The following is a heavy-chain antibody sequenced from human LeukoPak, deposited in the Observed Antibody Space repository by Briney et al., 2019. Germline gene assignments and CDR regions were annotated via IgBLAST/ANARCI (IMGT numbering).Heavy chain of an antibody. CDR3: ARHRISDYDSGVSWFDP. V-gene: IGHV5-51*01. CDR1: GYSFTSYW. CDR2: IYPGDSNT. J-gene: IGHJ5*02. D-gene: IGHD5-12*01. Sequence: GESLKISCKGSGYSFTSYWIGWVRQMPGRGLEYMGFIYPGDSNTRYSPSFQGQVTISADKSISTVYLQWNSLKASDTAMYYCARHRISDYDSGVSWFDPWGQGTLVTVSS.